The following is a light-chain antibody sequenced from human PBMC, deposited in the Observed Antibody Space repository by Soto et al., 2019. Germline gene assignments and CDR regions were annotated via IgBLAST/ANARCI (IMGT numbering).Light chain of an antibody. CDR2: ATS. V-gene: IGKV1-9*01. CDR1: QGINSY. J-gene: IGKJ3*01. Sequence: DIQLTQSPSFLSASVGDRVTITCRASQGINSYLAWYQQTPGKAPTLLIYATSTLQTEVPSRLRGSGSGTECILTISSRQPGDFATYYCQQFNSYPPLFTFGPGTRVEIK. CDR3: QQFNSYPPLFT.